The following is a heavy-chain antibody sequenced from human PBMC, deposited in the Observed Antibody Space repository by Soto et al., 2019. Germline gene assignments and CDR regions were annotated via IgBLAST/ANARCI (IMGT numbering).Heavy chain of an antibody. J-gene: IGHJ4*02. D-gene: IGHD3-10*01. CDR3: AKDQWAIYGSGSFDY. CDR2: ISGSGGST. V-gene: IGHV3-23*01. CDR1: GFTFSSYA. Sequence: GSLRLSCAASGFTFSSYAMSWVRQAPGKGLEWVSAISGSGGSTYYADSVKGRFTISRDNSKNTLYLQMNSLRAEDTAVYYCAKDQWAIYGSGSFDYWGQGTLVTVSS.